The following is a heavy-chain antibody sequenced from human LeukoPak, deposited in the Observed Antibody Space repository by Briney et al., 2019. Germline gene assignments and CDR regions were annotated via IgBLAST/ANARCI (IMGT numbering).Heavy chain of an antibody. CDR1: GGTFSSYA. CDR2: IIPIFGTA. Sequence: SVKVSCKASGGTFSSYAISWVRQAPGQGLEWMGRIIPIFGTANYAQKFQGRVTITTDESTSTAYMELSSLRSEDTAVYYCARDGGPDYGYPFDYWGQGNPGHRLL. D-gene: IGHD4/OR15-4a*01. CDR3: ARDGGPDYGYPFDY. V-gene: IGHV1-69*05. J-gene: IGHJ4*02.